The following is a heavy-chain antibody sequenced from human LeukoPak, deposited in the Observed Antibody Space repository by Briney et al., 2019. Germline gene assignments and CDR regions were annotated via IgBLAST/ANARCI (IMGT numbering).Heavy chain of an antibody. D-gene: IGHD1-26*01. CDR2: INPNSGGT. J-gene: IGHJ5*02. Sequence: GASVKVSCKASGYTFTGYYMHWVRQAPGQELEWMGWINPNSGGTNYAQKLQGRVTMTTDTSTSTAYMELRSLRSDDTAVYYCARIGGSYAAKGWFDPWGQGTLVTVSS. V-gene: IGHV1-2*02. CDR1: GYTFTGYY. CDR3: ARIGGSYAAKGWFDP.